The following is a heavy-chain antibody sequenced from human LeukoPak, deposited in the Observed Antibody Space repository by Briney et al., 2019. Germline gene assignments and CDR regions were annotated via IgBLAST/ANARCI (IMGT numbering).Heavy chain of an antibody. Sequence: GGSLRLSCAASGFTFSNYAMSWVRQAPGKGLEWVSAVSGSGGSTYYADSVKGRFTISRDNSKNTLYLQMNSLRVEDTAVYYCVKGSKTSRPYYFDYWGQGALVTVSS. CDR3: VKGSKTSRPYYFDY. CDR1: GFTFSNYA. V-gene: IGHV3-23*01. CDR2: VSGSGGST. J-gene: IGHJ4*02.